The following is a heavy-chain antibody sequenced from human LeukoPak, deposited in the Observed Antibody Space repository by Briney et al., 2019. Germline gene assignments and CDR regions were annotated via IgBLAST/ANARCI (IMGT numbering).Heavy chain of an antibody. D-gene: IGHD5-18*01. V-gene: IGHV3-49*04. Sequence: GSLRLSCTGFGFTFGDHAMSWVRQAPGKGLEWVGFIRSKGYGGTREYAASVKGRFTISRDDSTSIAYPQMNSLKTEDTAVYYCTRGPTQQWLYYGMDVWGQGTTVIVSS. J-gene: IGHJ6*02. CDR1: GFTFGDHA. CDR2: IRSKGYGGTR. CDR3: TRGPTQQWLYYGMDV.